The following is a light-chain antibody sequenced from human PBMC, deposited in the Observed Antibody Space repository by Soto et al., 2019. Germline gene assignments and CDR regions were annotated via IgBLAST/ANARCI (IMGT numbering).Light chain of an antibody. Sequence: QSALTQPPSVSGSPGQSVTISCTGTSSDVGSYNRVSWNQQPPGTAPKLIIYEVSDRPSGVPDRFSGSKYDNTASLTISGLQAEDEADYYCCSFTTSSTYVFGTGTKSPS. J-gene: IGLJ1*01. CDR1: SSDVGSYNR. V-gene: IGLV2-18*02. CDR3: CSFTTSSTYV. CDR2: EVS.